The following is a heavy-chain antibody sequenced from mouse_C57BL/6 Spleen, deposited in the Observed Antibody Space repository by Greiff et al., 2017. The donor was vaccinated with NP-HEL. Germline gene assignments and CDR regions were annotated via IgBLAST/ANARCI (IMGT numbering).Heavy chain of an antibody. CDR2: INPNYGTT. D-gene: IGHD2-1*01. CDR3: ARGGGYGNYPYYYAMDY. Sequence: EVQLQQSGPELVKPGASVKISCKASGYSFTDYNMNWVKQSNGKSLEWIGVINPNYGTTSYNQKFKGKATLTVDQSSSTAYMQLNSLTSEDSAVYYCARGGGYGNYPYYYAMDYWGQGTSVTVSS. V-gene: IGHV1-39*01. J-gene: IGHJ4*01. CDR1: GYSFTDYN.